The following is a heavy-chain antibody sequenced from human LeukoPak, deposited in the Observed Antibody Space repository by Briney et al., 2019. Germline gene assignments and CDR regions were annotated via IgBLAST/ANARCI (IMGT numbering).Heavy chain of an antibody. CDR1: GGSFSGYY. J-gene: IGHJ4*02. V-gene: IGHV4-34*01. CDR2: ITHSGST. CDR3: ARPNHKDHCSSTSCYRYFDY. Sequence: SSETLSLTCAVYGGSFSGYYWTWIRQPPGKGLEWIGDITHSGSTSYNPTLKSRVTISVDTSRNQFSLKLSSVTAADTAVFYCARPNHKDHCSSTSCYRYFDYWGQGTLVTVSS. D-gene: IGHD2-2*02.